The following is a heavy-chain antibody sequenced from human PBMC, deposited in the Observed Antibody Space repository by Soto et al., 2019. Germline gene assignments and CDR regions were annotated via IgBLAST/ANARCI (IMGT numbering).Heavy chain of an antibody. CDR2: ISSNGGNT. Sequence: EVQLVESGGGLVQPGGSLSLSCAASAFTFSSYAMHWVRQATGRGLEYVSAISSNGGNTYYANSVKGRFTISRDNSKNTLYLQMGSLRAEDMAMYYCARKADGLRRYYFDYWAQGTLVTVSS. CDR1: AFTFSSYA. V-gene: IGHV3-64*01. CDR3: ARKADGLRRYYFDY. D-gene: IGHD3-10*01. J-gene: IGHJ4*02.